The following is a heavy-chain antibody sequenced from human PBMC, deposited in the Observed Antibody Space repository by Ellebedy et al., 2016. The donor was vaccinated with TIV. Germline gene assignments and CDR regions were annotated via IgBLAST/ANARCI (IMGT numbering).Heavy chain of an antibody. CDR2: INSDGSST. CDR3: ARGTRSSTSCPWGP. J-gene: IGHJ5*02. CDR1: GFIFSSYW. D-gene: IGHD2-2*01. V-gene: IGHV3-74*01. Sequence: GGSLRLSCAASGFIFSSYWMHWVRQAPGKGLVWVSRINSDGSSTTYADSVKGRFTISRDNAKNTLYLQMNSLRAEDTAVYYCARGTRSSTSCPWGPWGQGTLVTVSS.